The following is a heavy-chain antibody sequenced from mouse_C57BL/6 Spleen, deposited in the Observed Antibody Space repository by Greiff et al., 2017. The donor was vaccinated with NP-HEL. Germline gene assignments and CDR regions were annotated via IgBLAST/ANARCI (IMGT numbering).Heavy chain of an antibody. V-gene: IGHV1-39*01. Sequence: VQLQQSGPELVKPGASVKISCKASGYSFTDYNMNWVKQSTGKSLEWIGVINPNYGTTSYNQKFKGKATLTVDQSSSTAYMQLNSLTSEDSAVYYGARWDWAHYYGSRDFDYWGQGTTLTVSS. CDR1: GYSFTDYN. J-gene: IGHJ2*01. CDR2: INPNYGTT. D-gene: IGHD1-1*01. CDR3: ARWDWAHYYGSRDFDY.